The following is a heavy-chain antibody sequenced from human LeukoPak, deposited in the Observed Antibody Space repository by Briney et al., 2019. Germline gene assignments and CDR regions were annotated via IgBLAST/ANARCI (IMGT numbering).Heavy chain of an antibody. J-gene: IGHJ4*02. D-gene: IGHD6-13*01. CDR1: GGSISSYY. CDR3: ARDKSSSWYDPHYFDY. CDR2: IYYSGST. Sequence: SETLSLTCTVSGGSISSYYWSWIRQPPGKGLEWIGYIYYSGSTNYNPSLKGRVTISVDTSKNQFSLKLSSVTAADTAVYYCARDKSSSWYDPHYFDYWGQGTLVTVSS. V-gene: IGHV4-59*01.